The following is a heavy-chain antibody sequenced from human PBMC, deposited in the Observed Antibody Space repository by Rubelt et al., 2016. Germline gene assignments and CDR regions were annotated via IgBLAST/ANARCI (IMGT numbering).Heavy chain of an antibody. Sequence: QVQLVQSGAEVKKPGASVKVSCKASGYTFTSYYMHWVRQAPGQGLEWMGIINPSGGSTSYAQKFQGRVTMTRDTSTSTVYMGRSSLRSEETAVYYCAREGARTSAAAGEGVDPWGQGTLVTVSS. CDR3: AREGARTSAAAGEGVDP. CDR1: GYTFTSYY. J-gene: IGHJ5*02. V-gene: IGHV1-46*01. D-gene: IGHD6-13*01. CDR2: INPSGGST.